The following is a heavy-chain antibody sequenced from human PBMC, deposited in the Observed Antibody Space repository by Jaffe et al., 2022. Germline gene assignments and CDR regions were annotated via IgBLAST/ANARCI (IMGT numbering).Heavy chain of an antibody. V-gene: IGHV4-61*02. Sequence: QVQLQESGPGLVKPSQTLSLTCTVSGGSISSGSYYWSWIRQPAGKGLEWIGRIYTSGSTNYNPSLKSRVTISVDTSKNQFSLKLSSVTAADTAVYYCAREGEYYGSGSYYNILFDYWGQGTLVTVSS. D-gene: IGHD3-10*01. J-gene: IGHJ4*02. CDR1: GGSISSGSYY. CDR2: IYTSGST. CDR3: AREGEYYGSGSYYNILFDY.